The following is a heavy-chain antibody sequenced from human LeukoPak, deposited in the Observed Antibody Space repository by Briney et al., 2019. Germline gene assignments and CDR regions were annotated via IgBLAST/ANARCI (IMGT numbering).Heavy chain of an antibody. Sequence: GGSLRLSCAVSGFTFSSYEMRWVRQAPGKGLEWVSYISSSGGTIYYADSVKGRFTISRDNAKNSLYLQMNSLRAEDTAVYYCASNDCSSTSCYFDNFDYWGQGTLVTVSS. CDR2: ISSSGGTI. CDR1: GFTFSSYE. J-gene: IGHJ4*02. V-gene: IGHV3-48*03. D-gene: IGHD2-2*01. CDR3: ASNDCSSTSCYFDNFDY.